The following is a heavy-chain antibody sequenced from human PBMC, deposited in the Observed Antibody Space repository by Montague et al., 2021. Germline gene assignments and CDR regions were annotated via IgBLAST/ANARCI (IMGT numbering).Heavy chain of an antibody. Sequence: SETLSLTCTVSGGSISSDNYYWTWIRQPPRKGLEWIGSIHYTGSAYYNPSLNSRVTISVDTSKNQFSLKLSSVTAADTAVYYCARPRVTQDHWFDHWGQGTLVTVSS. V-gene: IGHV4-39*01. CDR1: GGSISSDNYY. CDR3: ARPRVTQDHWFDH. D-gene: IGHD2-15*01. J-gene: IGHJ5*02. CDR2: IHYTGSA.